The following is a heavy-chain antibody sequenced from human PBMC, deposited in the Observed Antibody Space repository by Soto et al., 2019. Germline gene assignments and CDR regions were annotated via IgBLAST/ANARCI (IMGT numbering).Heavy chain of an antibody. CDR3: AHKRDPYVLYDTTGHFAFDL. CDR2: IYWDNDK. CDR1: GFSLSTSGES. J-gene: IGHJ3*01. D-gene: IGHD3-22*01. Sequence: SGPTLVNPTQTLTVTCTYSGFSLSTSGESVGWIRQPPGKAPEWLALIYWDNDKRYSPSLKKRLTTTKDTSKKQVVLTMTDMDPVDTATYYCAHKRDPYVLYDTTGHFAFDLWGQGTMVTV. V-gene: IGHV2-5*02.